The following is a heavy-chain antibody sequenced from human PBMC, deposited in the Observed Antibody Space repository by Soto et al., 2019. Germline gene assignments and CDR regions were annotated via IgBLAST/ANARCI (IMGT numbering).Heavy chain of an antibody. J-gene: IGHJ4*02. CDR3: AREGRGKKAGYNGLVSLGY. Sequence: SVKVSCKVSGSRFSNYVISCVLQSPLHGLEWLGRIIPIFNSTKYAQSFQGRVTITADKSTSTASLELSSLRSDDTAVYYCAREGRGKKAGYNGLVSLGYWGQGTLVTVSS. CDR1: GSRFSNYV. V-gene: IGHV1-69*06. D-gene: IGHD2-2*02. CDR2: IIPIFNST.